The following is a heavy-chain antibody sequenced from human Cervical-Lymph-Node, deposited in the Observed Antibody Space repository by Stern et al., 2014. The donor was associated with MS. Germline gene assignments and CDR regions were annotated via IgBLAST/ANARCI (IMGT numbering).Heavy chain of an antibody. CDR3: TRYRGYDKP. CDR2: IRSKVYGETT. CDR1: GFTFGDYA. Sequence: EVQLVESGGGLVQPGRSLRISCTGSGFTFGDYAMIWFRQAPGKGMEWVGIIRSKVYGETTDYAASVKGRVTISRDDSKSIAYLQMNSLKTEDTAVYYCTRYRGYDKPWGQGTLVTVSS. V-gene: IGHV3-49*03. D-gene: IGHD3-22*01. J-gene: IGHJ5*02.